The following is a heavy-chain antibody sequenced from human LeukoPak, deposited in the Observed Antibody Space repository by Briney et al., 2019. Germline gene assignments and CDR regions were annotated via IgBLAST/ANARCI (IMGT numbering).Heavy chain of an antibody. D-gene: IGHD3-16*02. CDR3: AREVPMITFGGVIVIGAFDI. J-gene: IGHJ3*02. CDR1: GGSISSYY. CDR2: IYYSGST. Sequence: SETLSLTCTVSGGSISSYYWSWIRQPPGKGLEWIGYIYYSGSTNYIPSLKSRVTVSVDTSKNQFSLKLSSVTAADTAVYYCAREVPMITFGGVIVIGAFDIWGQGTIVTVSS. V-gene: IGHV4-59*01.